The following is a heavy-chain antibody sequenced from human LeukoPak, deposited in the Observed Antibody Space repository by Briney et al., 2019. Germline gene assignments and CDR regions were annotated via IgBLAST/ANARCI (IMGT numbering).Heavy chain of an antibody. CDR3: ARGSLTGYYGNDY. Sequence: ASVKVSCKASGYTFTNYHMNWVRQAPGQGLEWMGIINPSGGSTTNAQKFQGRVTMTRDTSTSTVYMELSSLRSEDTAVYYCARGSLTGYYGNDYWGQGTLVTVSS. CDR2: INPSGGST. V-gene: IGHV1-46*01. J-gene: IGHJ4*02. D-gene: IGHD3-9*01. CDR1: GYTFTNYH.